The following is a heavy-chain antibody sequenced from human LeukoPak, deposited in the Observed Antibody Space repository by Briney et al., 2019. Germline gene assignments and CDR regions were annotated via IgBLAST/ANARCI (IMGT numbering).Heavy chain of an antibody. V-gene: IGHV5-51*01. J-gene: IGHJ4*02. CDR2: IYPGDSDT. Sequence: GESLKISCKGSGYISTNNWISCWRQMPGKGLEWMGIIYPGDSDTRYSPSFEGQVTISADKSISNAYLQWSSLKAPDTAMYYCARQTRDGSGSRGYSFDFWGQGTLVTVSS. D-gene: IGHD3-10*01. CDR3: ARQTRDGSGSRGYSFDF. CDR1: GYISTNNW.